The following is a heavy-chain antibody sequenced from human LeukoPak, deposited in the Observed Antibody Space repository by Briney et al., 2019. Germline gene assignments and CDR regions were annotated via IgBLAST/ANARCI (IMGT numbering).Heavy chain of an antibody. CDR2: ISSSSSYI. V-gene: IGHV3-21*01. D-gene: IGHD1-7*01. Sequence: GGSLRLSCAASGFTFSSYSMNWVRQAPGKRLEGVSSISSSSSYIYYADSVKGRFTISRDNAKNSLYLQMNSLRAEDTAVYYCARVKRHKEQNWNSLDYWGQGTLVTVSS. CDR3: ARVKRHKEQNWNSLDY. CDR1: GFTFSSYS. J-gene: IGHJ4*02.